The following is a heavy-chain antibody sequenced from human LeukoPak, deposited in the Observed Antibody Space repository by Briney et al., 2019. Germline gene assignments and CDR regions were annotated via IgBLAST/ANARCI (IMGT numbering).Heavy chain of an antibody. V-gene: IGHV3-48*01. J-gene: IGHJ5*02. CDR2: ISSSSSPI. CDR1: GFTFTTYS. CDR3: AKDPQDGWFDP. D-gene: IGHD4-17*01. Sequence: GGSLRLSCAASGFTFTTYSMNWVRQAPGKGLEWVSFISSSSSPIYYADSVKGRFTISRDNSKNTLYLQMNSLRAEDTAVYYCAKDPQDGWFDPWGQGTLVTVSS.